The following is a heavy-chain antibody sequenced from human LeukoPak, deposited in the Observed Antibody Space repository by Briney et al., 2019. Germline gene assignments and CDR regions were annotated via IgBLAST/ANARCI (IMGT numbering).Heavy chain of an antibody. V-gene: IGHV4-34*01. D-gene: IGHD2-2*01. CDR1: GGSFSGYY. Sequence: NPSETLSLTCAVYGGSFSGYYWSWIRQPPGKGLEWIGEINHSGSTNYNPSLKSRVTISVDTSKNQFSLKLSSVTAADTAVYYCARVLRGGYCSSTSCYPRGPFDYWGQGTLVTVSS. CDR3: ARVLRGGYCSSTSCYPRGPFDY. J-gene: IGHJ4*02. CDR2: INHSGST.